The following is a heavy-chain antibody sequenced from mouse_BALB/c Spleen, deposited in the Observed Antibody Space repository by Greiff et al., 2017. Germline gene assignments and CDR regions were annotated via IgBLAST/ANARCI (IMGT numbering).Heavy chain of an antibody. J-gene: IGHJ4*01. Sequence: EVQLVESGPELVKPGASVKISCKASGYSFTGYYMHWVKQSHVKSLEWIGRINPYNGATSYNQNFKDKASLTVDKSSSTAYMELHSLTSEDSAVYYCARGMITPMDYWGQGTSVTVSS. CDR1: GYSFTGYY. D-gene: IGHD2-4*01. CDR3: ARGMITPMDY. V-gene: IGHV1-31*01. CDR2: INPYNGAT.